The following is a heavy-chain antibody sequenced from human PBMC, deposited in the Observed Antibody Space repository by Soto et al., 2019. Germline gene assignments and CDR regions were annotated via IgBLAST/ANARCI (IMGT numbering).Heavy chain of an antibody. CDR2: IYHSGST. Sequence: SETLSLTCAVSGGSISSSNWWSWVRQPPGKGLEWIGEIYHSGSTNYNPSLKSRVTISVDKSKNQFSLKLSSVTAADTAVYYCARGGVVGATRTEGFDYWGQGTLVTVSS. D-gene: IGHD1-26*01. CDR3: ARGGVVGATRTEGFDY. J-gene: IGHJ4*02. V-gene: IGHV4-4*02. CDR1: GGSISSSNW.